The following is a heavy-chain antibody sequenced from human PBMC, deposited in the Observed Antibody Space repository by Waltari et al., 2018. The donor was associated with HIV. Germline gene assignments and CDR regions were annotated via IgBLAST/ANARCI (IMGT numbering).Heavy chain of an antibody. CDR2: ISNSGSAI. D-gene: IGHD5-12*01. V-gene: IGHV3-48*02. Sequence: EVKLVESGGGLVQPGGSLRLSRAAPGSTSIKLNLYRFHQAPGRGLELLSSISNSGSAIYYADSVKGRFTISRDNAKNSLYLQMNSLRDEDTAVYYCARDLVAPGNFFDYWGQGTLVTVSS. J-gene: IGHJ4*02. CDR3: ARDLVAPGNFFDY. CDR1: GSTSIKLN.